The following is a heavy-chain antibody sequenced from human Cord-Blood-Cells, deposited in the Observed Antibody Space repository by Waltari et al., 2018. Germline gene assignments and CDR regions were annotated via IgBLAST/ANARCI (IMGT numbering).Heavy chain of an antibody. V-gene: IGHV3-30-3*01. CDR2: ISDDGSNK. CDR3: ARDRVIVVVTHAFDI. CDR1: GFTFSSYA. Sequence: QVQLVESGGGVVQPGRSLRLSCAASGFTFSSYAMHWVRQAPGKGLEWVAVISDDGSNKYYADSVKGRFTISRDNSKNTLYLQMNSLRAEDTAVYYCARDRVIVVVTHAFDIWGQGTMVTVSS. D-gene: IGHD3-22*01. J-gene: IGHJ3*02.